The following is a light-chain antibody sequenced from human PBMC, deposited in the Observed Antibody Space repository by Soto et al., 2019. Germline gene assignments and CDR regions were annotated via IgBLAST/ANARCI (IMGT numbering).Light chain of an antibody. V-gene: IGKV1-8*01. CDR1: QGISSS. CDR3: QQYYSYPRT. J-gene: IGKJ1*01. CDR2: AAS. Sequence: AIRMTQSPSSFSASTGDRVTITCRASQGISSSLAWYQQKPGKAPKLLIYAASTLQTGVPSKFSGSGSGTDFNLTISCLQSEDFATYYCQQYYSYPRTFGQGTKVEIK.